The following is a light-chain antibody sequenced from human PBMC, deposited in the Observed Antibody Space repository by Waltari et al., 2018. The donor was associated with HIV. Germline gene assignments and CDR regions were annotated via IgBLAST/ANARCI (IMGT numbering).Light chain of an antibody. CDR3: QVWDDIGDQTIV. Sequence: TPPPSVSVGPGQTATIACEGPDLGNKSFHWHQQKPGQAPLLVLVNDGVRPSSIPARFSGCNSGNTATLTISRVEVQDEDDYYCQVWDDIGDQTIVFGGGTKLTVL. CDR1: DLGNKS. J-gene: IGLJ3*02. V-gene: IGLV3-21*02. CDR2: NDG.